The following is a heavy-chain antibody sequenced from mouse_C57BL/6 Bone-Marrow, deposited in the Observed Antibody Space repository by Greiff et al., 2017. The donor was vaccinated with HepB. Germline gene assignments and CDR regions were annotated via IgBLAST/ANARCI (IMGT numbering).Heavy chain of an antibody. CDR3: AREGADYYGSSYLSYWYFDV. CDR1: GYTFTSYW. Sequence: QVQLQQPGTELVKPGASVKLSCKASGYTFTSYWMHWVKQRPGQGLEWIGNINPSNGGTNYNEKFKSKATLTVDKSSSTAYMQLSSLTSEDSAVYYCAREGADYYGSSYLSYWYFDVWGTGTTVTVSS. J-gene: IGHJ1*03. D-gene: IGHD1-1*01. V-gene: IGHV1-53*01. CDR2: INPSNGGT.